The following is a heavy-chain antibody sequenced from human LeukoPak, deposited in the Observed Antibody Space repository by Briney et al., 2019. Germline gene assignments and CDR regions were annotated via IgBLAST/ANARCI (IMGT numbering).Heavy chain of an antibody. CDR1: GFTFSDYY. V-gene: IGHV3-11*04. D-gene: IGHD3-3*01. CDR3: ARDYTYYDFWSGYYTSHAFDI. Sequence: GGSLRLSCAASGFTFSDYYMSWIRQAPGKGLEWASYISGSGSTIYYADSVKGRFTISRDNAKNSLYLQMNSLRAEDTAVYYCARDYTYYDFWSGYYTSHAFDIWGQGTMVTVSS. J-gene: IGHJ3*02. CDR2: ISGSGSTI.